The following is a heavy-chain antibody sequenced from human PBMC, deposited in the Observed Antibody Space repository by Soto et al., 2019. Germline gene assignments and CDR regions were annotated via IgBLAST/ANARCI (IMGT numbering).Heavy chain of an antibody. Sequence: QVQLVESGGGVVQPGRSLRLSCAASGFTFSSYAMHWVRQAPGKGLEWVAVISYDGSNKYYADSVKGRFTISRDNSKNTLYLQMNSLRAEDTAVYYCARDRDILPDIPLLRFDYWGQGTLVTVSS. J-gene: IGHJ4*02. CDR3: ARDRDILPDIPLLRFDY. D-gene: IGHD3-10*01. CDR1: GFTFSSYA. CDR2: ISYDGSNK. V-gene: IGHV3-30-3*01.